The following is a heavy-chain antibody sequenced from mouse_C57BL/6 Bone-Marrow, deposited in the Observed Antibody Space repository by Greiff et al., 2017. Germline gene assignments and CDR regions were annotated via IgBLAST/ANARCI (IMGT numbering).Heavy chain of an antibody. CDR1: GYTFTSYD. CDR3: ARDYGSSYWYFDV. Sequence: VKLQQSGPELVKPGASVKLSCKASGYTFTSYDINWVKQRPGQGLEWIGWIYPRDGSTKYNEKFKGTATLTVDTSSSTEYMELHSLTSEDSAVYFCARDYGSSYWYFDVWGTGTTVTVSS. V-gene: IGHV1-85*01. J-gene: IGHJ1*03. CDR2: IYPRDGST. D-gene: IGHD1-1*01.